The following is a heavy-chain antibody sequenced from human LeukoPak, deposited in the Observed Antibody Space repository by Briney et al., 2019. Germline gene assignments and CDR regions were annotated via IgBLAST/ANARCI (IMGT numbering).Heavy chain of an antibody. CDR1: GGTFSSYA. J-gene: IGHJ4*02. CDR3: AVRGWEVLLSHFDY. CDR2: IIPIFGTA. V-gene: IGHV1-69*13. D-gene: IGHD1-26*01. Sequence: SVKVSCKTSGGTFSSYAISWVRQAPGQGLEWMGGIIPIFGTANYAQKFQGRVTITADESTSTAYMELSSLRSEDTAVYYCAVRGWEVLLSHFDYWGQGTLVTVSS.